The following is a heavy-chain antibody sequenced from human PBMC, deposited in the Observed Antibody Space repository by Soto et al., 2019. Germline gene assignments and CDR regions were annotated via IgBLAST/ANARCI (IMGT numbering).Heavy chain of an antibody. CDR1: GYTFTGYY. CDR3: ARFTPGSWYYFDY. V-gene: IGHV1-2*04. Sequence: GASVKVSCKASGYTFTGYYMHWVRQAPGQGLEWMGWINPNSGGTNYAQKFQGWVTMTRDTSISTAYMELSRLRSDDTAVYYCARFTPGSWYYFDYWGQGTLVTVSS. CDR2: INPNSGGT. D-gene: IGHD6-13*01. J-gene: IGHJ4*02.